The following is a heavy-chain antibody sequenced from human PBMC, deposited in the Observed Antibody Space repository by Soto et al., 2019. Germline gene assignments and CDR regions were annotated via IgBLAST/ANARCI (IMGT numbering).Heavy chain of an antibody. D-gene: IGHD3-10*01. J-gene: IGHJ4*02. Sequence: GSVSVSWAASGFTFSRFELHCVRQAPGKGLEWISYISSSGSTAYYASSVEGRFTISRDNANNSVYLQMDSLRAEDTALYYCTRAAWFPYLSFYWGQGALVTVYS. CDR1: GFTFSRFE. CDR3: TRAAWFPYLSFY. CDR2: ISSSGSTA. V-gene: IGHV3-48*03.